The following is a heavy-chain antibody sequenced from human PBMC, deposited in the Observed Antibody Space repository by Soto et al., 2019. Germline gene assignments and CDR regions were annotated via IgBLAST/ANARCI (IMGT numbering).Heavy chain of an antibody. V-gene: IGHV3-30*18. CDR1: GFTFSNFG. J-gene: IGHJ4*02. CDR3: AKFWGPVTAAVDDY. Sequence: QVQLVESGGGVVQPGRSLRLSCAASGFTFSNFGMHWVRQAPGKGLEWVASISYDGNIKYSADSVKGRFTISRDNSKNTLYXXXXXXTSEXXAXYXCAKFWGPVTAAVDDYWGQGTLVTVSS. D-gene: IGHD6-13*01. CDR2: ISYDGNIK.